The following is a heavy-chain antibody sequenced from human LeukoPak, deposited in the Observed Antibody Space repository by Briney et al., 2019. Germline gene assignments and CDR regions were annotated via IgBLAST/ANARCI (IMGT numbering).Heavy chain of an antibody. V-gene: IGHV3-7*01. CDR2: IKQDGSEK. D-gene: IGHD6-13*01. CDR3: ARRVAAAGTPFDY. CDR1: GFTFNSYW. J-gene: IGHJ4*02. Sequence: SGGSLRLSCAASGFTFNSYWMSWVRQAPGKGLEWVANIKQDGSEKYYVDSVKGRFTISRDNAKNSLYLQMNSLRAEDTAVYYCARRVAAAGTPFDYWGQGTLVTVSS.